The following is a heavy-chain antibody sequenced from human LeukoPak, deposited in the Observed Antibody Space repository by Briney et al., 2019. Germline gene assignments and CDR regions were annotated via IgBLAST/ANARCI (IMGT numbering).Heavy chain of an antibody. Sequence: ASVKVSCKASGGTFSSYAISWVRQAPGQGLEWMGVINPSGGSTSFAQKFQARLTMTRDTSTSTVYMELSGLSSEDTAVYYCARDIVVVPSAMGFDPWGQGTLVTVSS. D-gene: IGHD2-2*01. CDR2: INPSGGST. V-gene: IGHV1-46*01. J-gene: IGHJ5*02. CDR1: GGTFSSYA. CDR3: ARDIVVVPSAMGFDP.